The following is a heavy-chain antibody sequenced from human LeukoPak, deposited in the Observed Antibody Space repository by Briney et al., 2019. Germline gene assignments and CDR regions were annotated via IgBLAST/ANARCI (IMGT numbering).Heavy chain of an antibody. CDR1: GGIFNGYY. V-gene: IGHV4-34*01. CDR2: INRSGTT. D-gene: IGHD3-10*01. J-gene: IGHJ4*02. Sequence: SETLSLTCAVYGGIFNGYYWSWIRQPPGKGLEWIGEINRSGTTNYNPTLKSRVTISVDTSKSQVSLKLTSVTAADTAVYYCARAYDGSGSYYTEGYYFDYWGQGTLVTVSS. CDR3: ARAYDGSGSYYTEGYYFDY.